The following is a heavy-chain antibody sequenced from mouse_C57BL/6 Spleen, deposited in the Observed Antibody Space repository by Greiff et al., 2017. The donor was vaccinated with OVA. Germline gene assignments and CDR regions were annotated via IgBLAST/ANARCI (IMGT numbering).Heavy chain of an antibody. Sequence: QVTLKESGPGILQSSQTLSLTCSFSGFSLSTSGMGVSWIRQPSGKGLEWLAHIYWDDDKRYNPSLKSRLTISKDTSRNQVFLKITSVDTADTATYYCARRYYYGSSYSYWYFDVWGTGTTVTVSS. J-gene: IGHJ1*03. D-gene: IGHD1-1*01. CDR1: GFSLSTSGMG. CDR3: ARRYYYGSSYSYWYFDV. V-gene: IGHV8-12*01. CDR2: IYWDDDK.